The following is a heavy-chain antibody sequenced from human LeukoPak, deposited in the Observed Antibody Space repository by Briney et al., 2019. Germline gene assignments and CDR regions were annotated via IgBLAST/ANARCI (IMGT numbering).Heavy chain of an antibody. V-gene: IGHV3-66*01. CDR2: IYSGGGT. D-gene: IGHD6-19*01. CDR3: GRDSSGPIY. CDR1: GCTVSNNY. Sequence: AGGSLRLSCAASGCTVSNNYMSWVGQGPGKGMEWVSVIYSGGGTYYADSVKGRFTISRDNSKNTLYLQMNSLRAEDTAVYYCGRDSSGPIYWGQGTLVAVSS. J-gene: IGHJ4*02.